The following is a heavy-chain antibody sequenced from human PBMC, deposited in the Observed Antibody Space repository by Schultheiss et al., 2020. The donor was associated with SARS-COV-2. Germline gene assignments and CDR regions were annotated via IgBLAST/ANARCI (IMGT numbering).Heavy chain of an antibody. V-gene: IGHV3-74*01. J-gene: IGHJ5*02. CDR1: GFTFSSYW. CDR2: INSDGSST. D-gene: IGHD6-13*01. CDR3: ARYSSSWYYWFDP. Sequence: GGSLRLSCAASGFTFSSYWMHWVRQAPGKGLVWVSRINSDGSSTSYADSVKGRFTISRDNSKNTLYLQMNSLRAEDTAVYYCARYSSSWYYWFDPWGQGTLVTVSS.